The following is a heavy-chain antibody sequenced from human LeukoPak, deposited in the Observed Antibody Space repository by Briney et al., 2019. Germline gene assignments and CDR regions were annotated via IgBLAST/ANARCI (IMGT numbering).Heavy chain of an antibody. CDR2: ISGSGGST. CDR3: AKGGSTTGKGGRITMIVVAPYYFVY. V-gene: IGHV3-23*01. J-gene: IGHJ4*02. Sequence: GGSLRLSCAASGFTFSSYAMSWVRQAPGKGLEWVSAISGSGGSTYYADSVKGRFTISRDNSKNTLYLQMNSLRAEDTAVYYCAKGGSTTGKGGRITMIVVAPYYFVYWGQGTLVTVSS. D-gene: IGHD3-22*01. CDR1: GFTFSSYA.